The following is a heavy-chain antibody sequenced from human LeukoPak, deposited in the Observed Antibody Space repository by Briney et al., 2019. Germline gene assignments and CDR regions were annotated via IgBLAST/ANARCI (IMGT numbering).Heavy chain of an antibody. D-gene: IGHD4-11*01. CDR2: ISSRGDI. V-gene: IGHV3-21*05. J-gene: IGHJ6*03. CDR3: ARSASTSYSYMDV. CDR1: GFTFSTYS. Sequence: GGSLRLSCAASGFTFSTYSMNWVRQAPGKGLEWVSYISSRGDIYYADSVKGRFTISRDNAKNTLYLQMNSLRAEDTAVYYCARSASTSYSYMDVWGKGTTVTVSS.